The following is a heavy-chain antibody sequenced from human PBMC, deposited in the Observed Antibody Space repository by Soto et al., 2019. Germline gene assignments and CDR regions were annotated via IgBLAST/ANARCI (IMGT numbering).Heavy chain of an antibody. Sequence: EVQLLESGGGLVQPGGSLRLSCAASGFTFSNYAMSWVRQAPGKGLEWVSAISGSDGNTYYADSVKGRFTIPRDNSKNTLYLQMDSLGAEDTAVYFCAKDFTVTPYYFDYWGQGTLVTVSS. CDR3: AKDFTVTPYYFDY. CDR2: ISGSDGNT. V-gene: IGHV3-23*01. J-gene: IGHJ4*02. CDR1: GFTFSNYA. D-gene: IGHD4-17*01.